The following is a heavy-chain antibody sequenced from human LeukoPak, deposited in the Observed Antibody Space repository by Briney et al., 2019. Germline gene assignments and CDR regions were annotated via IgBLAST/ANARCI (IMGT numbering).Heavy chain of an antibody. J-gene: IGHJ6*02. CDR3: ARVPAVGATYYYYGMDV. Sequence: HRASVKVSCKASGYTFTSYAMHWVRQAPGQRLEWMGWINAGSGNTKYSQKFQGRVTITRDTSASTAYMELSSLRSEDTAVYYCARVPAVGATYYYYGMDVWGQGTTVTVSS. CDR1: GYTFTSYA. CDR2: INAGSGNT. D-gene: IGHD1-26*01. V-gene: IGHV1-3*01.